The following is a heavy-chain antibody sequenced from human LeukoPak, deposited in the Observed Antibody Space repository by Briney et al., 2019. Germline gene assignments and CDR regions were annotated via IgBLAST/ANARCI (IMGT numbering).Heavy chain of an antibody. J-gene: IGHJ4*02. CDR2: INPSGGST. D-gene: IGHD4-23*01. V-gene: IGHV1-46*01. CDR3: ARVDYGGNSGYYFDY. CDR1: GYTFTSYY. Sequence: GASVKVSCKASGYTFTSYYTHWVRQAPGQGLEWMGIINPSGGSTSYAQKFQGRVTMTRDMSTSTVYMELSSLRSEDTAVYYCARVDYGGNSGYYFDYWGQGTLVTVSS.